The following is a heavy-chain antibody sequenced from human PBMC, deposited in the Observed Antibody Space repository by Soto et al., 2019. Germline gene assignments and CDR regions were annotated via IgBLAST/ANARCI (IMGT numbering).Heavy chain of an antibody. Sequence: ASVKVSCKASGYTFTSYYMHWVRQAPGQGLEWMGIINPSGGSTSYAQKYQGRVTMTRDTSTSTVYMELSSLRSEDTAVYYFARFIVVVVAATLRADYGMDVWGQGTTVTVSS. D-gene: IGHD2-15*01. J-gene: IGHJ6*02. CDR3: ARFIVVVVAATLRADYGMDV. CDR1: GYTFTSYY. V-gene: IGHV1-46*01. CDR2: INPSGGST.